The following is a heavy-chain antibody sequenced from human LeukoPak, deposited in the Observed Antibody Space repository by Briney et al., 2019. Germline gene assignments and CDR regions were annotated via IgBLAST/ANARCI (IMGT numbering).Heavy chain of an antibody. V-gene: IGHV3-11*01. Sequence: PGGSLSLTCSASGFSFSDSYMSWFRLSPEKGLEWIAYITSSGTTTEYAASVKGRFTISRVNAKNSLYLQMNSLRPEDTAVYYCGRDPDYGDPYWGQGTLVTVSS. CDR1: GFSFSDSY. CDR3: GRDPDYGDPY. D-gene: IGHD4/OR15-4a*01. CDR2: ITSSGTTT. J-gene: IGHJ4*02.